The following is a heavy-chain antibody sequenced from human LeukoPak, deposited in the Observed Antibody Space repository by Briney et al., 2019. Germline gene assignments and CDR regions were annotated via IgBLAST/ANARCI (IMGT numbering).Heavy chain of an antibody. Sequence: GGSLRLSCAASGFTFSSYSMNWVRQAPGKGLEWVSSISSSTSYIYYADSVRGRFTISRDNAKNSLYLQMNSLRAEDTAIYYCARTVARIGYWGQGTLVTVSS. CDR2: ISSSTSYI. CDR3: ARTVARIGY. CDR1: GFTFSSYS. D-gene: IGHD4-23*01. V-gene: IGHV3-21*01. J-gene: IGHJ4*02.